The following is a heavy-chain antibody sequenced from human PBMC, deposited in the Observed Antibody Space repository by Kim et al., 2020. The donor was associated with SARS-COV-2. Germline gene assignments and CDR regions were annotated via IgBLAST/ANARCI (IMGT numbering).Heavy chain of an antibody. Sequence: GGSLRLSCAASEFTFSSHGMHWVRQAPGKGLEWVAVISYDGSNEYYADSVKGRFTISRDNSKNTLYLQMNSLRAEDTAVYYCARARSGYSPIDYWGQGTLVTVSS. CDR2: ISYDGSNE. D-gene: IGHD5-12*01. J-gene: IGHJ4*02. V-gene: IGHV3-33*01. CDR1: EFTFSSHG. CDR3: ARARSGYSPIDY.